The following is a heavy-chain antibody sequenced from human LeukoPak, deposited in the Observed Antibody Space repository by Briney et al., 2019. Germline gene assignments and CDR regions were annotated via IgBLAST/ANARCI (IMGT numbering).Heavy chain of an antibody. CDR1: GYTFTSYD. D-gene: IGHD5-12*01. Sequence: GASVKVSCKASGYTFTSYDINWVRQATGQGLEWMGWMNPNSGNTGYAQKFQGRVTMTRDTSTSTVYMELSSLRSEDTAVYYCARGSSGYPPVVWGQGTLVTVSS. V-gene: IGHV1-8*01. CDR3: ARGSSGYPPVV. J-gene: IGHJ4*02. CDR2: MNPNSGNT.